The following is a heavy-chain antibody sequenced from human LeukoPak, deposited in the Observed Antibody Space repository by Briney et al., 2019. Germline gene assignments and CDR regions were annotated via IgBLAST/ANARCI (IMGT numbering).Heavy chain of an antibody. V-gene: IGHV3-21*04. CDR2: ISSSSSYI. CDR1: GFTVSSNY. D-gene: IGHD3-22*01. Sequence: GGSLRLSCAASGFTVSSNYMSWVRQAPGKGLEWVSSISSSSSYIYYADSVKGRFTISRDNAKNSLYLQMNSLRAEDTAVYYCAKDPRDSSEVWGQGTLVTVSS. J-gene: IGHJ4*02. CDR3: AKDPRDSSEV.